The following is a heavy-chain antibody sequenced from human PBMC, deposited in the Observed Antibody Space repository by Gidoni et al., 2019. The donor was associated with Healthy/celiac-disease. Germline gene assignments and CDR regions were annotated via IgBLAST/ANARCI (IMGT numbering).Heavy chain of an antibody. D-gene: IGHD6-19*01. CDR2: IKSKTDGGTT. CDR1: GFTFRTAG. V-gene: IGHV3-15*01. J-gene: IGHJ6*02. Sequence: EVQLVESGGGLVKPGGSLRLSCAASGFTFRTAGMRWVRQAPGKGLEWVGRIKSKTDGGTTDYAAPVKGRFTISRDDSKNTLYLQMNSLKIEDTAVYYCTTPGAVAGSYYYGMDVWGQGTAVTVSS. CDR3: TTPGAVAGSYYYGMDV.